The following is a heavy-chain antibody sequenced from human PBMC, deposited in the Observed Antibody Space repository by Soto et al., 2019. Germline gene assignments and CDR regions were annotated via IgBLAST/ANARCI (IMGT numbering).Heavy chain of an antibody. CDR3: ARDRIVVVPAAKTYDAFDI. CDR1: GGSISSGGYY. V-gene: IGHV4-31*03. CDR2: IYYSGST. D-gene: IGHD2-2*01. J-gene: IGHJ3*02. Sequence: QVQLQESGPGLVKPSQTLSLTCTVSGGSISSGGYYWSWIRQHPGKGLEWVGYIYYSGSTYYNPSLKSRVTISVDTSKNQFSLKLSSVTAADTAVYYCARDRIVVVPAAKTYDAFDIWGQGTMVTVSS.